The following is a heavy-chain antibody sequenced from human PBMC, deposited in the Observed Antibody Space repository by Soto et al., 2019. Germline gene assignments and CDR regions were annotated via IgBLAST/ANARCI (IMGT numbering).Heavy chain of an antibody. CDR3: ARQGYSSGWYGYYYYYGMDV. CDR2: IYYSGST. Sequence: SETLSLTCTVSGGSISSSSYYWGWIRRPPGKGLEWIGSIYYSGSTYYNPSLKSRVTISVDTSKNQFSLKLSSVTAADTAVYYCARQGYSSGWYGYYYYYGMDVWGQGTTVTVSS. J-gene: IGHJ6*02. D-gene: IGHD6-19*01. V-gene: IGHV4-39*01. CDR1: GGSISSSSYY.